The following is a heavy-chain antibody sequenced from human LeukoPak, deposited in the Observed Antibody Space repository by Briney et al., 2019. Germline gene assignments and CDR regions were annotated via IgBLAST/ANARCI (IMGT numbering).Heavy chain of an antibody. Sequence: GGSLRLSCAASGFTVSSNYMSWVRQAPGKGLEWVSVIYSGGSTYYADSVKGRFTISRDNSKNTLYLQMKSLRAEDTAVYYCTTPGYYYYGMDVWGQGTTVTVSS. V-gene: IGHV3-66*04. J-gene: IGHJ6*02. CDR2: IYSGGST. CDR3: TTPGYYYYGMDV. CDR1: GFTVSSNY. D-gene: IGHD3-10*01.